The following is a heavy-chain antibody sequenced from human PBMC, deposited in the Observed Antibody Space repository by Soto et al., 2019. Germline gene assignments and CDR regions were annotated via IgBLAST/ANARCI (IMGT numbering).Heavy chain of an antibody. V-gene: IGHV4-39*01. CDR2: IHYTGTT. J-gene: IGHJ3*02. Sequence: QLQLQESGPGLVKPSETLSLTCTVSGGSITSTSYYWGWIRQPPGKGLVYIGSIHYTGTTYYNPSLKSRVTISGDTSKNRFSLRLSSVTAADTAVYYCAVTYYYDSSGYNTDAFDIWGQGTKVTVSS. CDR1: GGSITSTSYY. CDR3: AVTYYYDSSGYNTDAFDI. D-gene: IGHD3-22*01.